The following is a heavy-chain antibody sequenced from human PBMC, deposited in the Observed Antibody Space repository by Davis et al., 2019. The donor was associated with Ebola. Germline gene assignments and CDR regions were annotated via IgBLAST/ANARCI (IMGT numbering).Heavy chain of an antibody. J-gene: IGHJ6*02. Sequence: GESLKISCAASGFTFSSYSMNWVRQAPGKGLEWVSYISSSSSTIYYADSVKGRFTISRDNANNSLYLQMNSLRDEDTAVYYCARRRGYSYGPDYYYYYGMDVWGQGTTVTVSS. CDR2: ISSSSSTI. CDR1: GFTFSSYS. V-gene: IGHV3-48*02. D-gene: IGHD5-18*01. CDR3: ARRRGYSYGPDYYYYYGMDV.